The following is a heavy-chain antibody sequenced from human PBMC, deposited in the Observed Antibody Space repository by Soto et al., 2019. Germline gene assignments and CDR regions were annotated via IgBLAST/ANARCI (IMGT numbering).Heavy chain of an antibody. CDR2: FXVSGGST. Sequence: GGSLRLSCAASGFTFSSXAMXWXRXAPGKGLEWVSAFXVSGGSTYSRDSGNGRFTIPRDNSKNTLYLQMNSLRAEDTAVYYCAKPLXXWLDSQDYWGQGTLVTVSS. D-gene: IGHD6-19*01. V-gene: IGHV3-23*01. CDR3: AKPLXXWLDSQDY. J-gene: IGHJ4*02. CDR1: GFTFSSXA.